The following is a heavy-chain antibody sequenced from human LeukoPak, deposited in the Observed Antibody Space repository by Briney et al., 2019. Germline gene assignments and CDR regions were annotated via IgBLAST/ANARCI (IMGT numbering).Heavy chain of an antibody. CDR1: GYTFTSYY. V-gene: IGHV1-46*01. D-gene: IGHD3-10*01. J-gene: IGHJ6*02. CDR2: INPSGGST. Sequence: ASVKVSCKTSGYTFTSYYMHWVRQAPGQGLEWMGFINPSGGSTSYAEKFQGRVTMTRNTSISTAYMELSSLRSEDTAVYYCARGRQLSGHGMDVWGQGTTVTVSS. CDR3: ARGRQLSGHGMDV.